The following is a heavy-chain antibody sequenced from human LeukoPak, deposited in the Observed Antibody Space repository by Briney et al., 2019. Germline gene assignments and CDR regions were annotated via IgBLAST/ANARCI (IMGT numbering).Heavy chain of an antibody. CDR1: GFTFSTYW. J-gene: IGHJ3*02. Sequence: TGGSLRLSCAASGFTFSTYWMTWVRQAPGKGLDWVANIKQDGSEKYYVDSVEGRFTISRDNAQNSLYLQMNSLAVDDTAVYHCGRLGSNSLGALDIWGQGTMVTVSS. CDR2: IKQDGSEK. CDR3: GRLGSNSLGALDI. D-gene: IGHD4-23*01. V-gene: IGHV3-7*01.